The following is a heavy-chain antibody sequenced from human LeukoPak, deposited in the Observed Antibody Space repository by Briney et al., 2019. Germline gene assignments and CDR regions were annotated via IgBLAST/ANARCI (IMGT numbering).Heavy chain of an antibody. Sequence: PSETLSLTCTVSGGSIRSSYYYWDWIRQPPGKGLEWIGSIYDSGSTYYDPSLKSRVTISVDTSKNQFSLKLNSVTAADTAVYYCARVTGDYGDYISDYWGQGTLVTVSS. CDR3: ARVTGDYGDYISDY. J-gene: IGHJ4*02. V-gene: IGHV4-39*01. CDR2: IYDSGST. D-gene: IGHD4-17*01. CDR1: GGSIRSSYYY.